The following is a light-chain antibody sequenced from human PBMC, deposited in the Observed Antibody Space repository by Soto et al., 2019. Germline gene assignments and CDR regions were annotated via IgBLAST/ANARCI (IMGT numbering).Light chain of an antibody. CDR1: AGAVIGAHY. CDR2: GTN. V-gene: IGLV7-43*01. CDR3: LLYYGGSSVI. Sequence: QAVVTQEPSLTVSPGETVTLTCASSAGAVIGAHYPNWFQQKPGRSPTSLIYGTNKKNSWTPARFSGSLLGGKAALTLSGVQPDDEADYYCLLYYGGSSVIFGGGTKVTVL. J-gene: IGLJ2*01.